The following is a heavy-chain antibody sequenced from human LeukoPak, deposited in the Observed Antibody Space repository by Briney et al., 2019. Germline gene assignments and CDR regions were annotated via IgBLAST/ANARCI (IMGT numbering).Heavy chain of an antibody. D-gene: IGHD6-19*01. V-gene: IGHV3-30*03. J-gene: IGHJ4*02. Sequence: PGRSLRLSCAASGFSFNTYVMHWVRQAPGKGLEWVTVVSYDGSSEYSADSVKGRFTISRDNSKKTLYLQMSSLRVEDTAVYYCARGEQWLVRGAFDYWGQGTLVTVSS. CDR1: GFSFNTYV. CDR2: VSYDGSSE. CDR3: ARGEQWLVRGAFDY.